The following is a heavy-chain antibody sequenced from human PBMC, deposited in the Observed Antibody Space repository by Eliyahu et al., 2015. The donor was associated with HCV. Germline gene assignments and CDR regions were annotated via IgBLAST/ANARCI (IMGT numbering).Heavy chain of an antibody. V-gene: IGHV3-21*01. D-gene: IGHD1-26*01. J-gene: IGHJ4*01. CDR1: GFTFSSYS. CDR2: ISSSSSYI. Sequence: EVQLVESGGGLVKPGGSLRLSCAASGFTFSSYSMXWVRQAPGKGLXWVSSISSSSSYIYYADSVKGRFTISRDNAKNSLYLQMNSLRAEDTAVYYCARMVGATWWIDYWGQGTLVTVSS. CDR3: ARMVGATWWIDY.